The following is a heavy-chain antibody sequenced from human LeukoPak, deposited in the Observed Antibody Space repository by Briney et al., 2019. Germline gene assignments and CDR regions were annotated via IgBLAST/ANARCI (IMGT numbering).Heavy chain of an antibody. CDR1: GYTFTGYY. V-gene: IGHV1-2*06. CDR3: ARDPRRYCSGGSCYFGGWFDP. Sequence: GASVKVSCKASGYTFTGYYMHWVRQAPGQGLEWMGRINPNSGGTNYAQKFQGRVTMTRDTSISTAYMELSRLRSDDTAVYYCARDPRRYCSGGSCYFGGWFDPWGQGTLVTVPS. D-gene: IGHD2-15*01. J-gene: IGHJ5*02. CDR2: INPNSGGT.